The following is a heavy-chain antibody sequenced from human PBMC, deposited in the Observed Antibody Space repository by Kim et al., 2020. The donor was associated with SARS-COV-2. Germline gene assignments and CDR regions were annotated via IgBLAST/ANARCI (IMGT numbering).Heavy chain of an antibody. D-gene: IGHD3-10*01. CDR2: INSGSTT. Sequence: GGSLRLSCVTSGFNFNSNHMNWVRQAPGKGLEWVSVINSGSTTDYDDSAMGSLITTRGNNHNTSLLEKISMRGEETTALYYARRVRGDGCLACDV. CDR1: GFNFNSNH. J-gene: IGHJ3*01. CDR3: ARRVRGDGCLACDV. V-gene: IGHV3-66*01.